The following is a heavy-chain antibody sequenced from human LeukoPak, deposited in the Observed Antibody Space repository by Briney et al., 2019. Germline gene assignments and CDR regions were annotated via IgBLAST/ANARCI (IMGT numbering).Heavy chain of an antibody. V-gene: IGHV4-4*07. CDR1: GDSMNRLS. CDR3: ARSYIGKDGYSYFDY. D-gene: IGHD5-24*01. CDR2: IYSYGTS. Sequence: SETLSLTCTVSGDSMNRLSWNWIRRPAGKGLEWIGRIYSYGTSSYNPSLKSRVTMSVETSKNQISLKVSSVTAADTAVYYCARSYIGKDGYSYFDYWGQGTPVTISS. J-gene: IGHJ4*02.